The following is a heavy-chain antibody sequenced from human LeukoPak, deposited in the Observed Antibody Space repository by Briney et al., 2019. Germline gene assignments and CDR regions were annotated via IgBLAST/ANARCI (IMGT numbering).Heavy chain of an antibody. J-gene: IGHJ4*02. CDR1: GVSISSSGYY. V-gene: IGHV4-39*07. Sequence: SETLSLTCTVSGVSISSSGYYWGWIRQPPGKGLEWIGCMSSGGSFFYNPSLKNRVTILVDTSKNQFSLKLSSVTAADAAVYYCARAGKGSSSWGTFDYWGQGTLVTVSS. CDR2: MSSGGSF. D-gene: IGHD6-13*01. CDR3: ARAGKGSSSWGTFDY.